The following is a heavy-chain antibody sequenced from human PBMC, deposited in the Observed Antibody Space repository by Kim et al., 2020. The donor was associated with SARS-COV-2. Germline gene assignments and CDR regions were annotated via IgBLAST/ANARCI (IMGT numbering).Heavy chain of an antibody. J-gene: IGHJ4*02. CDR3: AKINPRFLEWFMLWFDY. V-gene: IGHV3-23*01. D-gene: IGHD3-3*01. Sequence: VKGRFTISRDNSKNTLYLQMNSLRAEDTAVYYCAKINPRFLEWFMLWFDYWGQGTLVTVSS.